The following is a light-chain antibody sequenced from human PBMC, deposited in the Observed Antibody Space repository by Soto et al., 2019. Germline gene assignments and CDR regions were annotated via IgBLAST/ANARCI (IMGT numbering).Light chain of an antibody. CDR1: RLETKT. J-gene: IGLJ1*01. CDR2: DDS. CDR3: QVWDSLSDHHV. V-gene: IGLV3-21*02. Sequence: SYELTQPPSVSVAPGQTARVSCGGNRLETKTVFWYQQKPGQAPVLVVRDDSVRPSGIPERFSGSNSGGTATLTITGVDAGDEAEYYCQVWDSLSDHHVFGPGTKLTVL.